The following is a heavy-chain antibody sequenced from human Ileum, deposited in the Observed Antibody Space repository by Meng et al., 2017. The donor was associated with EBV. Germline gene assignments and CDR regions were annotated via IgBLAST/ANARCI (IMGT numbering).Heavy chain of an antibody. CDR2: ISAYNGNT. D-gene: IGHD2-2*01. Sequence: QVQLVQSGAEVKKPGASVKVSCKASGYTFTSYGISWVRQAPGQGLEWMGWISAYNGNTNYAQKLQGRVTMTTDTSTSTAYMELRSLRSDDTAVYYCVRARLGGYCSSTSCADNWFDTWGQGTLGTVVS. CDR1: GYTFTSYG. J-gene: IGHJ5*02. CDR3: VRARLGGYCSSTSCADNWFDT. V-gene: IGHV1-18*01.